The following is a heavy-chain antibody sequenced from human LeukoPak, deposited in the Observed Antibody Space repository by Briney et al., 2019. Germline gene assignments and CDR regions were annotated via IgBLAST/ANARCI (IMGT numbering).Heavy chain of an antibody. J-gene: IGHJ4*02. Sequence: PGGSLRLSCAASGFTFSSYWMHWVRQAPGKGLVWVSLINSDGSSTNYADSVKGRFTISRDNAKNTLYLQMNSLRAEDTAVYYCARLYGGYGDYYFDYWGQGTLVTVS. D-gene: IGHD4-17*01. V-gene: IGHV3-74*01. CDR1: GFTFSSYW. CDR3: ARLYGGYGDYYFDY. CDR2: INSDGSST.